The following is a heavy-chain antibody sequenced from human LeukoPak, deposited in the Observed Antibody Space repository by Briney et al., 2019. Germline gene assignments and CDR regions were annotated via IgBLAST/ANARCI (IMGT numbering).Heavy chain of an antibody. V-gene: IGHV1-18*01. CDR2: ISAYNGNT. J-gene: IGHJ6*02. Sequence: GASVKVSCKASGYTFTSYGISWVRQAPGQGLEWMGWISAYNGNTNYAQKLQGRVTMTTDTSTSTAYMELRSLRSDDTAVYYCARDLLKAIAARVHYYYYYGMDVWGQGTTVTVSS. CDR3: ARDLLKAIAARVHYYYYYGMDV. D-gene: IGHD6-25*01. CDR1: GYTFTSYG.